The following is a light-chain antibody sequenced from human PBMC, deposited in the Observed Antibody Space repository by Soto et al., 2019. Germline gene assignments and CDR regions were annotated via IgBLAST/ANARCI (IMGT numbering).Light chain of an antibody. Sequence: DIQMTQSPSSLSASVGDRVTITCRASQSVSSYLHWYQQRPGKAPSLLIYGASNLLSGVPSRFSGSGSGTYFTLTINNLQPEDFAIYCCQPTFDTPWTFGQGTTVEVK. CDR3: QPTFDTPWT. V-gene: IGKV1-39*01. J-gene: IGKJ1*01. CDR1: QSVSSY. CDR2: GAS.